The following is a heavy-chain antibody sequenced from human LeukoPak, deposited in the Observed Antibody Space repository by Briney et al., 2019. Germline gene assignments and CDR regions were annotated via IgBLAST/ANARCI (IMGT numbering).Heavy chain of an antibody. D-gene: IGHD5-24*01. CDR1: GGSISSYY. J-gene: IGHJ6*02. CDR3: ARGGDGYNYYYYGMDV. CDR2: IYYSGST. V-gene: IGHV4-59*01. Sequence: SETLSLTCTVSGGSISSYYWSWIRQPPGKGLEWIGYIYYSGSTNYNPSLKSRVTISVDTSKNQFSLKLSSVTAADTAVYYCARGGDGYNYYYYGMDVWGQGTTVTVSS.